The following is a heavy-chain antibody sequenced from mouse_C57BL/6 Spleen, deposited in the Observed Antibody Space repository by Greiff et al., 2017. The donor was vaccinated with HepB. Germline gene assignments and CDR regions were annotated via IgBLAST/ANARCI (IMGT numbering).Heavy chain of an antibody. CDR3: ARDHDLYAMDY. Sequence: EVKLLESGPGLVKPSQSLSLTCSVTGSSITSGYYWNRIRQFPGNKLEWMGYISYDGSNNYNPSLKNRISITRDTSKNQFFLKLNSVTTEDTATYYCARDHDLYAMDYWGQGTSVTVSS. V-gene: IGHV3-6*01. CDR2: ISYDGSN. J-gene: IGHJ4*01. CDR1: GSSITSGYY. D-gene: IGHD2-3*01.